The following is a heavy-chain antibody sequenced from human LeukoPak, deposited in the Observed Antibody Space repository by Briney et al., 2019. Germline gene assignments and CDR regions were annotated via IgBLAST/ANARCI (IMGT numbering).Heavy chain of an antibody. CDR1: GFTFSSYA. CDR2: LSYDGSNK. V-gene: IGHV3-30-3*01. J-gene: IGHJ4*02. Sequence: PGGSLRLSCAASGFTFSSYAMHWVRQAPGKGLEWVAVLSYDGSNKYYADSVKGRFTISRDNSKNTLYLQMNSLRAEDTAVYYCAKGAYYYDSSGYSPIFDYWGQGTLVTVSS. CDR3: AKGAYYYDSSGYSPIFDY. D-gene: IGHD3-22*01.